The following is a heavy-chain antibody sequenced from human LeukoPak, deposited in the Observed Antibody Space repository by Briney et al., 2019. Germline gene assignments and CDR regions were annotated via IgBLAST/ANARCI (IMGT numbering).Heavy chain of an antibody. Sequence: SETLSLTCAVYGGSFSGYYWSWIRQPPGKGLEGIGECNHSGSTNYNPSHKSRVTISEHTPTNQFSLKLSSVTAAYTAVYYYAEHYGGQDNWGQGTLVTVSS. CDR3: AEHYGGQDN. CDR2: CNHSGST. V-gene: IGHV4-34*01. J-gene: IGHJ4*02. D-gene: IGHD4-23*01. CDR1: GGSFSGYY.